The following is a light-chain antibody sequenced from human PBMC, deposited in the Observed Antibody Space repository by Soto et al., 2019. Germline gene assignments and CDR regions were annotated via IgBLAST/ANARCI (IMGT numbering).Light chain of an antibody. CDR2: AAS. CDR1: QSVSSSY. J-gene: IGKJ1*01. Sequence: IVLRQYPGTRSLSPGQRATVSWGASQSVSSSYLAWYQQTPGQAPRLLIYAASSRATGIPDRFSGSASGTDFPLTISRLAPEDFAVYYRQQYGSPWTFGQGTKVDIK. V-gene: IGKV3-20*01. CDR3: QQYGSPWT.